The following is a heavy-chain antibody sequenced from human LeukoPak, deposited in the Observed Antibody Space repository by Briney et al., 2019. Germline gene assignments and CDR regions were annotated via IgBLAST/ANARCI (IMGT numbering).Heavy chain of an antibody. CDR1: GFNFYNHG. V-gene: IGHV3-30*02. J-gene: IGHJ4*02. Sequence: GGSLRLSCAASGFNFYNHGIHWVRQAPGKGLEWVAYIRYDGYDKKYADSVKGRFTISRDNAKNSLYLQMNSLRAEDTAVYYCARDFYYLLDYWGQGTLVTVSS. D-gene: IGHD3-10*01. CDR2: IRYDGYDK. CDR3: ARDFYYLLDY.